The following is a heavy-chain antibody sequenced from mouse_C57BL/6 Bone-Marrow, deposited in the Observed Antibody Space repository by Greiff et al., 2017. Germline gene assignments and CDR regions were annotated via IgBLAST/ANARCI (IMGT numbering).Heavy chain of an antibody. CDR1: GYTFTSYW. CDR3: ARERLSGYLDV. Sequence: VQLQQPGAELVMPGASVKLSCKASGYTFTSYWMHWVKQRPGQGLEWIGEIDPSDSYTNYNQKFKGKSTLTVDKSSSTAYMQLSSLTSEDSAVYYGARERLSGYLDVWGTGTTVTVSS. J-gene: IGHJ1*03. V-gene: IGHV1-69*01. CDR2: IDPSDSYT. D-gene: IGHD2-2*01.